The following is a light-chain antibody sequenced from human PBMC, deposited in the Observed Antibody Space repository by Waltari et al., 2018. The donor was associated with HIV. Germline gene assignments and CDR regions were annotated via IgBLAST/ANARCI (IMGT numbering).Light chain of an antibody. Sequence: DRVTITCRASQDISNYLNWFQQRPGKAPNLLIFDASNLHTGVSSRFSGRGSGRDFSLTITNLQPDDSATYFCQQYDNFPLTFGGGTKVQIK. CDR2: DAS. CDR3: QQYDNFPLT. V-gene: IGKV1-33*01. J-gene: IGKJ4*01. CDR1: QDISNY.